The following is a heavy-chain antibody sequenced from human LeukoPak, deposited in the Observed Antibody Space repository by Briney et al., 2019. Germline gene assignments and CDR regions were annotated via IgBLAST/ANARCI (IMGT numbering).Heavy chain of an antibody. CDR2: ISAYNGNT. V-gene: IGHV1-18*01. J-gene: IGHJ5*02. Sequence: ASVKVSCKASGYTFTIYGISWVRQAPGQGLEWMGWISAYNGNTNYAQKLQGRVTMTTDTSTSTAYMELRSLRSDDTAVYYCARVFLTGTTMVWFDPWGQGTLVTVSS. CDR3: ARVFLTGTTMVWFDP. D-gene: IGHD1-7*01. CDR1: GYTFTIYG.